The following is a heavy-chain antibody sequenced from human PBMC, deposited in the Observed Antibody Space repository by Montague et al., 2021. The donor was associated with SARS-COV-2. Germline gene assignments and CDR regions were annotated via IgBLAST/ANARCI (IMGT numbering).Heavy chain of an antibody. CDR2: IDNSGSN. Sequence: SETLSLTCTASGGSIGAYYWSWIRQPPGKGLEWIGYIDNSGSNNHKPSLESRVTMLVETSKNQFSLKLNSVTAADTAVYYCARHGGNDAFDIWGRGTMVTVSS. J-gene: IGHJ3*02. CDR3: ARHGGNDAFDI. CDR1: GGSIGAYY. V-gene: IGHV4-59*01. D-gene: IGHD4-23*01.